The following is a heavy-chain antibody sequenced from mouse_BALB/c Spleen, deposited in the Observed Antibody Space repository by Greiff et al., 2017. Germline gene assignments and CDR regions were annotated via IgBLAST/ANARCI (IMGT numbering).Heavy chain of an antibody. J-gene: IGHJ2*01. CDR2: ISSGGST. CDR3: ARGGGNYPYFDY. CDR1: GFTFSSYA. V-gene: IGHV5-6-5*01. D-gene: IGHD2-1*01. Sequence: EVQLQESGGGLVKPGGSLKLSCAASGFTFSSYAMSWVRQTPEKRLEWVASISSGGSTYYPDSVKGRFTISRDNARNILYLQMSSLRSEDTAMYYCARGGGNYPYFDYWGQGTTLTVSS.